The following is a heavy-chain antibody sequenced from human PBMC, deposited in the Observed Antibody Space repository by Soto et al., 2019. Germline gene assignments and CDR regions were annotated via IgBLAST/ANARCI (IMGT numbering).Heavy chain of an antibody. CDR3: AKRYCVYDLGPYGVDV. CDR1: GFTFSSYA. D-gene: IGHD5-12*01. Sequence: GGSLRLSCAASGFTFSSYAMSWVRQAPGKGLEWVSAISGSGGSTYYADSVKGRFTISRDNSKNTLYLQMNSLRAEDTAVYYCAKRYCVYDLGPYGVDVWGQATTVTVSS. J-gene: IGHJ6*02. V-gene: IGHV3-23*01. CDR2: ISGSGGST.